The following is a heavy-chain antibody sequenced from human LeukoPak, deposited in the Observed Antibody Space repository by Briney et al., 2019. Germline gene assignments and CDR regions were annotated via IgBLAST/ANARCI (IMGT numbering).Heavy chain of an antibody. Sequence: ATVKVSCKASGYTFTGYYMHWVRQAPGQGLEWMGWINFNSGGTNYAQKFQGRVTMTRDTSISTAYMELSRLRSDDTAVYYCARWSWYGPDYWGQGTLVTVSS. D-gene: IGHD6-13*01. CDR2: INFNSGGT. CDR1: GYTFTGYY. V-gene: IGHV1-2*02. CDR3: ARWSWYGPDY. J-gene: IGHJ4*02.